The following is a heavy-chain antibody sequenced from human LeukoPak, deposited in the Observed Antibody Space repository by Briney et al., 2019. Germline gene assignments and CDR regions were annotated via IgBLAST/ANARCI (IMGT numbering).Heavy chain of an antibody. V-gene: IGHV3-30*18. CDR1: GFTFSTYG. Sequence: GGSLRLSCAASGFTFSTYGMHWVRQAPGKGLEWVAVISYDGSNKYYADSVKGRFTISRDNSKNTLYLQMNSLRAEDTAVYYCAKDHITYCGGDCSPFDIWGQGTMVTVSS. CDR2: ISYDGSNK. D-gene: IGHD2-21*02. CDR3: AKDHITYCGGDCSPFDI. J-gene: IGHJ3*02.